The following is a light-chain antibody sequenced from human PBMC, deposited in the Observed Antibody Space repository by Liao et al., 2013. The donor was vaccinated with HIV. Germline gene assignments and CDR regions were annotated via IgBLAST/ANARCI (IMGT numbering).Light chain of an antibody. V-gene: IGLV3-1*01. CDR3: QVWDSDSDQVV. CDR2: QDS. J-gene: IGLJ3*02. CDR1: KLGDKY. Sequence: SYELTQPPSASVSPGQTASITCSGHKLGDKYACWYQQRPGQSPVLVIYQDSKRPSGIPERFSGSNSGNTATLTISGTQSMDEADYYCQVWDSDSDQVVFGGGTRLTVL.